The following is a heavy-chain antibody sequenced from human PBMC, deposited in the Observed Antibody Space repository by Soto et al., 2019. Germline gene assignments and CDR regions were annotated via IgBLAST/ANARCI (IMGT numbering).Heavy chain of an antibody. J-gene: IGHJ5*02. Sequence: QVQLVQSGAEVKKPGASVKVSCKASGYTFTSYAINWVRQATGQGLEWMGGMNPNSGNTGYAQKCQGRVTMTRNTSIRTAYMELSSLRSEDTAVYYCARGNGYCMSTSGYFWVDPGGQGTLVTVAA. CDR1: GYTFTSYA. CDR3: ARGNGYCMSTSGYFWVDP. D-gene: IGHD2-2*01. CDR2: MNPNSGNT. V-gene: IGHV1-8*01.